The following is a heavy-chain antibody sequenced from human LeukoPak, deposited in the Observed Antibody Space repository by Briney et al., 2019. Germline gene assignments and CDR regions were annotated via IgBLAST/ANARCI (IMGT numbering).Heavy chain of an antibody. CDR1: GYTFTSYY. D-gene: IGHD3-22*01. Sequence: ASVKVSCKASGYTFTSYYMHWVRQAPGQGLEWMGLINPSGGSTSYAQKFQGRVTMTRDTSTSTVYMELSSLRSEDTAVYYCARGDYYDSSGYFASFDYWGQGTLVTVSS. J-gene: IGHJ4*02. CDR2: INPSGGST. V-gene: IGHV1-46*01. CDR3: ARGDYYDSSGYFASFDY.